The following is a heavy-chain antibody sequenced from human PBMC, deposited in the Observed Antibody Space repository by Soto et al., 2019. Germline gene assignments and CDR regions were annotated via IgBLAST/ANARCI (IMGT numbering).Heavy chain of an antibody. CDR1: GFTFSSYG. V-gene: IGHV3-33*01. CDR3: ARDYDSSGYPRYYFDY. J-gene: IGHJ4*02. Sequence: QVQLVESGGGVVQPGRSLRLSCAASGFTFSSYGMHWVRQAPGKGLEWVAVIWYDGSNKYYADSVKGRFTISRDNSKNTLYLQRNSLRAEDMAVYYCARDYDSSGYPRYYFDYWGQGTLVTVSS. D-gene: IGHD3-22*01. CDR2: IWYDGSNK.